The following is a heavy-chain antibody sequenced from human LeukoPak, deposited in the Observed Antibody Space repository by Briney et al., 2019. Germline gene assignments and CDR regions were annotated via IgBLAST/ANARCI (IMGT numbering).Heavy chain of an antibody. CDR3: ARLGARAYYYYYYMDV. Sequence: PSETLSLTCAVYGGSFSGYYWSWIRQPPGKGPEWIGEINHSGSTNYNPSLKSRVTISVDTSKNQFSLKLSSVTAADTAVYYCARLGARAYYYYYYMDVWGKGTTVTISS. CDR1: GGSFSGYY. D-gene: IGHD4/OR15-4a*01. J-gene: IGHJ6*03. CDR2: INHSGST. V-gene: IGHV4-34*01.